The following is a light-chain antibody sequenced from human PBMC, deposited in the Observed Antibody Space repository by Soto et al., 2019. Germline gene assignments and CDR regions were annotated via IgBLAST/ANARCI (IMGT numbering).Light chain of an antibody. Sequence: SVLTQPPSASGTPGQRVAISCSGSSSNIESNYVYWYQQVPGTAPKLLIYRNSQRPSGVPDRFSDSTSGTSASLAISGLRSEDEADYYCAAWDNSRTGYVFGTGTRSPS. CDR2: RNS. CDR1: SSNIESNY. CDR3: AAWDNSRTGYV. V-gene: IGLV1-47*01. J-gene: IGLJ1*01.